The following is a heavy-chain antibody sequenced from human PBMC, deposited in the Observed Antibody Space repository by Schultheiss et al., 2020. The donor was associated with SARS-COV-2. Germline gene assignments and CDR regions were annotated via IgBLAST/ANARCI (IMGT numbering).Heavy chain of an antibody. CDR3: AIMVGGSPFDI. CDR2: IWYDGSNK. Sequence: GGSLRLSCAASGFTFSSYGMHWVRQAPGKGLEWVAVIWYDGSNKYYADSVKGRFTISRDNAKNSLYLQMNSLRDEDTAVYYCAIMVGGSPFDIWGRGTMVTVSS. D-gene: IGHD1-26*01. V-gene: IGHV3-33*01. CDR1: GFTFSSYG. J-gene: IGHJ3*02.